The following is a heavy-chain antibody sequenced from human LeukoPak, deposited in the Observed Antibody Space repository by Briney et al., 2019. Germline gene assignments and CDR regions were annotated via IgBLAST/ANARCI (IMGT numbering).Heavy chain of an antibody. V-gene: IGHV3-48*01. J-gene: IGHJ4*02. CDR1: GFTFGDHI. CDR3: ARDWAPDY. Sequence: GGSLRLSCAASGFTFGDHIMNWVRQLPGKRLEWVAYVSGSGSTVYYADSVKGRFTISRDNSKNTLYLQMNSLRAEDTAVYYCARDWAPDYWGQGTLVTVSS. CDR2: VSGSGSTV. D-gene: IGHD3-16*01.